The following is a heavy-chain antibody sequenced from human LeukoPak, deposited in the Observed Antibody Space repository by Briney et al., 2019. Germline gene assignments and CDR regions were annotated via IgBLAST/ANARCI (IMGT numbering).Heavy chain of an antibody. J-gene: IGHJ5*02. CDR2: IDYSGST. V-gene: IGHV4-39*02. CDR1: GASIDNSNYY. Sequence: PSETLSLTCAVSGASIDNSNYYWGWIRQPPGKDLQWIGCIDYSGSTYYNPSLKSRVTISVDTSKNHLYLKLSSVTAADTAVYYCARRRYDFWTTNRRFWPFDPWGQGTLVTVSS. CDR3: ARRRYDFWTTNRRFWPFDP. D-gene: IGHD3-3*01.